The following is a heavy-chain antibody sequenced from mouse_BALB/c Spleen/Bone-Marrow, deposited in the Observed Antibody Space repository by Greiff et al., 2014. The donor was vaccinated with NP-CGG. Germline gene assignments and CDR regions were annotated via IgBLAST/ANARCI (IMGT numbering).Heavy chain of an antibody. Sequence: EVQLQQSGPELVKPGASVKISCKASGYTFTDYNMHWVKQSHGKSLEWIGYIYPYNGGTGYNQKFKSKATLTVDNSSSTAYMELRSLTSEDSAVYYCAREDYDYDWGSDYWGQGTTLTVSS. CDR3: AREDYDYDWGSDY. D-gene: IGHD2-4*01. J-gene: IGHJ2*01. CDR1: GYTFTDYN. CDR2: IYPYNGGT. V-gene: IGHV1S29*02.